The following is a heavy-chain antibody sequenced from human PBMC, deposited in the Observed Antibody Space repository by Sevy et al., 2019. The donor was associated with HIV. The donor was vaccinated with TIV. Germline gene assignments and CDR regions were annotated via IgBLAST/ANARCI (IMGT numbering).Heavy chain of an antibody. D-gene: IGHD3-16*01. V-gene: IGHV3-30-3*01. Sequence: GGSLRLSCEASGFTFTRYAFHWVRQAPGKGLEWVAVVSKEGTNKYYADSVKGRFTISGDNSRNTLYLQMQSLRADDTAVYFCARDPHSVPHWGSFDSWGQGTLVTVSS. CDR1: GFTFTRYA. CDR2: VSKEGTNK. CDR3: ARDPHSVPHWGSFDS. J-gene: IGHJ4*02.